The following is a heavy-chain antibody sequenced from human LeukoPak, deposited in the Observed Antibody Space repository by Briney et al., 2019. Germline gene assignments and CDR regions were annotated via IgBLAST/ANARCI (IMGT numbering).Heavy chain of an antibody. Sequence: SETLSLTCTASGDSISGHYWSWFRQPPGKGLEWIGYMYYTGSTNYNPSLESRVTISVDMSKNQASLKLISVTAADTALYYCARGRRDPLWGRGTLVTVSS. J-gene: IGHJ2*01. D-gene: IGHD5-24*01. CDR2: MYYTGST. CDR3: ARGRRDPL. CDR1: GDSISGHY. V-gene: IGHV4-59*11.